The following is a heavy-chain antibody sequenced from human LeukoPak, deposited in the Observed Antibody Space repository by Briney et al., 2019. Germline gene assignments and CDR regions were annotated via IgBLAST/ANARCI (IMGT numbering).Heavy chain of an antibody. CDR2: IHYSGGT. CDR3: ARSPYYYDSSGYYEFDY. CDR1: GGSITSDY. J-gene: IGHJ4*02. V-gene: IGHV4-59*01. D-gene: IGHD3-22*01. Sequence: SETLSLTCTVSGGSITSDYWSWIRQSPGKGLEWIGYIHYSGGTTYNPSLTSRVTISMDTSKNQFSLKLSSVTAADTAVYYCARSPYYYDSSGYYEFDYWGQGTLVTVSS.